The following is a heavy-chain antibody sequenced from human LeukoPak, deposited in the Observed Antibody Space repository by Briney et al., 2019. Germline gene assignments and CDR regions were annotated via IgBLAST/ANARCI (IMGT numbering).Heavy chain of an antibody. CDR2: ISWNSGSI. D-gene: IGHD6-19*01. CDR3: AKDRGSSGWYPGF. Sequence: PGGSLRLSCAASGFTFDDYAMHWVRQAPGKGLEWVSGISWNSGSIGYADSVKGRFTISRDNAKNSLYLQMNSLRAEDTALYYCAKDRGSSGWYPGFWGQGTLVTVSS. J-gene: IGHJ4*02. V-gene: IGHV3-9*01. CDR1: GFTFDDYA.